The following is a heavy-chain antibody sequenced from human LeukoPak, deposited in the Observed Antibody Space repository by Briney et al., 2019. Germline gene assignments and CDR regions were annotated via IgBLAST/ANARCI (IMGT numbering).Heavy chain of an antibody. V-gene: IGHV7-4-1*02. J-gene: IGHJ5*02. Sequence: ASVKVSCKASGGTFSSYAISWVRQAPGQGLEWMGWIDTNTGNPTYAQGFTGRFVFSLDTSVSTAYLQISSLKAEDTAVYYCARRPYCTNGVCYGELGFDPWGQGTLVTVSS. CDR1: GGTFSSYA. CDR3: ARRPYCTNGVCYGELGFDP. CDR2: IDTNTGNP. D-gene: IGHD2-8*01.